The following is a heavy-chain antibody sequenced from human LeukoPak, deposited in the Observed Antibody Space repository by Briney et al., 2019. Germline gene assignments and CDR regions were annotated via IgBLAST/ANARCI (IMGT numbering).Heavy chain of an antibody. D-gene: IGHD1-26*01. J-gene: IGHJ3*02. V-gene: IGHV1-46*01. CDR3: AREGGSYLAFDI. Sequence: GESLKISCKGSGYSFTSYYMHWVRQAPGQGLEWMGIINPSGGSTSYAQKFQGRVTMTRDTSTSTVYMELSSLRSEDTAVYYCAREGGSYLAFDIWGQGTMVTVSS. CDR2: INPSGGST. CDR1: GYSFTSYY.